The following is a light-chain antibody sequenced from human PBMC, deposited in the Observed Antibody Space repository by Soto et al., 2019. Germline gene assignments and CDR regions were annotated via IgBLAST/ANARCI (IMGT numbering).Light chain of an antibody. Sequence: EIVLTQSPGTLSLSPGERATLSCRSSQSVSSSYLAWYQQKPGQAPRLLIYDASSRATGITDRFSGSGSGPDFTFTMRRLEPEDFAVYYCQQYGSSPTFGQGTKVEIK. CDR3: QQYGSSPT. V-gene: IGKV3-20*01. CDR2: DAS. J-gene: IGKJ1*01. CDR1: QSVSSSY.